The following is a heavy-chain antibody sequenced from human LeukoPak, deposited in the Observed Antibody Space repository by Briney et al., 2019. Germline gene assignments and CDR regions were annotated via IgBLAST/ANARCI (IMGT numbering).Heavy chain of an antibody. CDR1: GGSISRRGYY. CDR2: IYYSGST. CDR3: ARGGGDVYNVFDY. V-gene: IGHV4-31*03. Sequence: SETLSLTCTVSGGSISRRGYYWSRIRQHPGKGLEWIGYIYYSGSTYYNPSLKSRVSISVDKSKNQFSLKLSSVSAADTAVYYCARGGGDVYNVFDYWRQGTLVTVSS. D-gene: IGHD5-24*01. J-gene: IGHJ4*02.